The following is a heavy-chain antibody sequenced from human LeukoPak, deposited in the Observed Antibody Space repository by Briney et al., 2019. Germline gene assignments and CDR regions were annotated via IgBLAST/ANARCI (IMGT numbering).Heavy chain of an antibody. J-gene: IGHJ4*02. CDR3: ARDSGGGGFDY. CDR2: ISSSSGFI. D-gene: IGHD3-10*01. V-gene: IGHV3-21*01. CDR1: GFTFSSYW. Sequence: GGSLRLSCAASGFTFSSYWMHWVRQAPGKGLEWVSSISSSSGFIYYADSVKGRFTISRDNAKNSLYLQMNSLRADDTAVYYCARDSGGGGFDYWGQGTLVTVSS.